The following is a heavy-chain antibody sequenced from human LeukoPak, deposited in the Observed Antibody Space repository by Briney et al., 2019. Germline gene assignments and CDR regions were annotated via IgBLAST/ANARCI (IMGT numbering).Heavy chain of an antibody. CDR1: GFTSDDYG. J-gene: IGHJ4*02. D-gene: IGHD6-13*01. V-gene: IGHV3-20*04. Sequence: PGGSLRLSCAASGFTSDDYGMSWVRQAPGKGLEWVSGINWSGGSTGYADSVKGRFTISRDNAKNSLYLQMNSLRAEDTALYYCARDFGSSSYFDYWGQGTLVTVSS. CDR2: INWSGGST. CDR3: ARDFGSSSYFDY.